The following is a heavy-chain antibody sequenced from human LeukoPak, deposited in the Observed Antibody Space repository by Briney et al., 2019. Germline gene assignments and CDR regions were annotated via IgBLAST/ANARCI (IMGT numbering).Heavy chain of an antibody. Sequence: GGSLRLSCAASGFTFSSYGMHWVRQAPGKGLEWVAFIRYDGSNKYYADSVKGRFTISRDNSKNTLYLQMNSLRAEDTAVYYCAKVGLQYDYYYYYMDVWGKGTTVTVSS. V-gene: IGHV3-30*02. CDR2: IRYDGSNK. CDR3: AKVGLQYDYYYYYMDV. D-gene: IGHD4-11*01. CDR1: GFTFSSYG. J-gene: IGHJ6*03.